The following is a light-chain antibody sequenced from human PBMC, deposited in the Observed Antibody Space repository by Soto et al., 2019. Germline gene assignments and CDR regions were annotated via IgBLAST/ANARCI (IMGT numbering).Light chain of an antibody. CDR3: QTWGVGFQV. V-gene: IGLV4-69*01. CDR1: SGHTKYA. CDR2: VRSDGSH. J-gene: IGLJ2*01. Sequence: QLVLPQSSSASASLGASVKLTCTLNSGHTKYAVAWHQQKPDQAPRFLMRVRSDGSHTKGDGIPDRFAGSTSGAEHYLTISSLQSEDEADYYCQTWGVGFQVFGGGTK.